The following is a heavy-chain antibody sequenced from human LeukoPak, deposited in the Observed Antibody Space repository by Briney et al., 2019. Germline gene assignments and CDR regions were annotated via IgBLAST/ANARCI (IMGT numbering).Heavy chain of an antibody. D-gene: IGHD3-22*01. Sequence: PGGSLRLSCAASGFTFDDYAMHWVRQASGKGLEWVGRIRSKTSSYATAYAASVKDRFTISRDDSKNTAYLQMNSLKTEDTAVYYCTRPYYDSSGYYLNVPNYWGQGTLVTVSS. CDR1: GFTFDDYA. V-gene: IGHV3-73*01. CDR2: IRSKTSSYAT. J-gene: IGHJ4*02. CDR3: TRPYYDSSGYYLNVPNY.